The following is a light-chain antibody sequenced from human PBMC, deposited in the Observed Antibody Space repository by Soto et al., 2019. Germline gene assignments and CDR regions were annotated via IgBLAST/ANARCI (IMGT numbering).Light chain of an antibody. CDR1: SRDVGGYNL. Sequence: QSVLTPPASVSGSPGQSITISCTGTSRDVGGYNLVSWYQQHPGKTPKLMIYEGSKRPSGVSNRFSGSKSGNTASLTISGLQAEDEADYYCCSYAGSSTVLFGGGTKVTVL. V-gene: IGLV2-23*01. CDR3: CSYAGSSTVL. J-gene: IGLJ2*01. CDR2: EGS.